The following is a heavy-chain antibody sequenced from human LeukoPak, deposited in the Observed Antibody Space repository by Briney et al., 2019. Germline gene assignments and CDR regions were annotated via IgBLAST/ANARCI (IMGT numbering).Heavy chain of an antibody. D-gene: IGHD2-15*01. V-gene: IGHV3-23*01. Sequence: GGSLRLSCAASGFTFSTSAMSWVRQTPGKGLEWVSGITGSSGSTKYADSVRGRFTISRDNSKNTVYLQMSSLRVEDTALYYCATYRGRGSPFDFWGQGTQVTVSS. CDR3: ATYRGRGSPFDF. CDR2: ITGSSGST. J-gene: IGHJ4*02. CDR1: GFTFSTSA.